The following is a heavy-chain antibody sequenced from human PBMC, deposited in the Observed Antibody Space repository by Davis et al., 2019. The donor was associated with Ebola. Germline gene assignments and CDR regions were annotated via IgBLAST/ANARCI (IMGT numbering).Heavy chain of an antibody. Sequence: SVKVSCKASGYTFTSYAMHWVRQAPGQGLAWMGRIIPILGIANYAQKFQGRVTITADKSTSTAYMELRSLRSDDTAVYYCARSRFGGGNVRGFGDYWGQGTLVTVSS. D-gene: IGHD4-23*01. CDR2: IIPILGIA. V-gene: IGHV1-69*04. J-gene: IGHJ4*02. CDR3: ARSRFGGGNVRGFGDY. CDR1: GYTFTSYA.